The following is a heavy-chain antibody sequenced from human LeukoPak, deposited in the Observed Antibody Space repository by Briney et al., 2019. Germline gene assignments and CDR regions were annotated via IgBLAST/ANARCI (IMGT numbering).Heavy chain of an antibody. CDR1: GFTVSSNY. CDR3: ARETGCSSTSCSSYWYFDL. V-gene: IGHV3-66*01. Sequence: GGSLRLSCAASGFTVSSNYMSWVRQAPGKGLEWVSVIYSGGGTYYADSVKGRFTISRDNSKNTLYLQMNSLRAEDTAVYYCARETGCSSTSCSSYWYFDLWGRGTLVTVSS. CDR2: IYSGGGT. J-gene: IGHJ2*01. D-gene: IGHD2-2*01.